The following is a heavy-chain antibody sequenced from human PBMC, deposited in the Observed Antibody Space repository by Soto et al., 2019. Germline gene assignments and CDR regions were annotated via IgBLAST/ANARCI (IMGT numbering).Heavy chain of an antibody. V-gene: IGHV3-21*06. CDR2: ISSTTNYI. CDR3: ARESEDITSNLDY. Sequence: EVQLVESGGGLVKPGGSLRLSCAASGFTYTRYSMNWVRQAPGKGLEWVSSISSTTNYIYYGDSMKGRFTISRDNAKNSRCLEMNSLRAEDTAVYYCARESEDITSNLDYWGQGTMVTVSA. CDR1: GFTYTRYS. J-gene: IGHJ4*02.